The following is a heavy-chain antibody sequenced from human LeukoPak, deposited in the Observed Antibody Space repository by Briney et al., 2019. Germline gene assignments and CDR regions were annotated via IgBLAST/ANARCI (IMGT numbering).Heavy chain of an antibody. CDR3: ARGAVAGPIPSFEY. J-gene: IGHJ4*02. CDR1: GGSIRSSSFY. V-gene: IGHV4-39*07. Sequence: SETLSLTCTVSGGSIRSSSFYWGWIRQPPGKGLEWIGTIYYSGSTYYNPSLRSRVTISLDTSKNQFSLKLSSVIAADTAVYYCARGAVAGPIPSFEYWGQGTLVTVSS. CDR2: IYYSGST. D-gene: IGHD6-19*01.